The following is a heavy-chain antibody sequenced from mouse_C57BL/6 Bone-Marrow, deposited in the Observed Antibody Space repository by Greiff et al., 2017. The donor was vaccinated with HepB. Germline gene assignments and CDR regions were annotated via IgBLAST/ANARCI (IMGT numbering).Heavy chain of an antibody. J-gene: IGHJ4*01. D-gene: IGHD2-10*02. CDR2: IYPGSGNT. CDR3: ARVGVWSYYDMDY. Sequence: VQLQQSGAELVRPGASVKLSCKASGYTFTDYYINWVKQRPGQGLEWIARIYPGSGNTYYNEKFKGKATLTAEKSSSTAYMQLSSLTSEDSAVYFCARVGVWSYYDMDYWGQGTSVTVSS. CDR1: GYTFTDYY. V-gene: IGHV1-76*01.